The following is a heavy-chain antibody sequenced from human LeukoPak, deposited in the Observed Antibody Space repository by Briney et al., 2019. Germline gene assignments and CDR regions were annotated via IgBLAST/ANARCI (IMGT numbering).Heavy chain of an antibody. CDR2: VSIDGNTK. J-gene: IGHJ4*02. D-gene: IGHD5-18*01. CDR3: AREVYSYGLGAFDY. Sequence: GGSLILSCAASGFTLSSYAVHWVRQAPGEGLEWLAVVSIDGNTKFYADSVKGRFTISRDNFENTVSLQVNSLRAADTAVYYCAREVYSYGLGAFDYWGQGTLVTVSS. V-gene: IGHV3-30*04. CDR1: GFTLSSYA.